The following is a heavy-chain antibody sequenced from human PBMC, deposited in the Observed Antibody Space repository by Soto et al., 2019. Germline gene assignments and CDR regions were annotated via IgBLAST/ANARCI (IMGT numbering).Heavy chain of an antibody. Sequence: VQLVESGGGLVKPEGSLRLSCAASGLTFANAWMTWVRQTPGKGLEWVGRIRSQTDGGTADYAAPVKGRFTISRDDSKSTLYLQMNNPRADDTAVYYCATATGFWDSAPLAYWGQGTLVTVSS. D-gene: IGHD1-26*01. CDR2: IRSQTDGGTA. CDR1: GLTFANAW. V-gene: IGHV3-15*07. CDR3: ATATGFWDSAPLAY. J-gene: IGHJ4*02.